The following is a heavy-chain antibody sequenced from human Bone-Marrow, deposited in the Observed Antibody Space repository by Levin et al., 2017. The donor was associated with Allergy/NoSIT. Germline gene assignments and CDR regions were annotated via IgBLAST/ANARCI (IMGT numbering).Heavy chain of an antibody. V-gene: IGHV3-30*04. D-gene: IGHD1-26*01. CDR1: GFTFSSYA. Sequence: GESLKISCAASGFTFSSYAMHWVRQAPGKGLEWVAVISYDGSNKYYADSVKGRFTISRDNSKNTLYLQMNSLRAEDTAVYYCARDPIVGAPPFDYWGQGTLVTVSS. J-gene: IGHJ4*02. CDR2: ISYDGSNK. CDR3: ARDPIVGAPPFDY.